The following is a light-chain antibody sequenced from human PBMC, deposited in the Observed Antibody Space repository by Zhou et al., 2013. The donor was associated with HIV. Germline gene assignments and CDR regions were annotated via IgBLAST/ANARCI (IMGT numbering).Light chain of an antibody. CDR1: QSVSIS. Sequence: EIVLTQSPATLSLSPGERATLSCRASQSVSISLAWYQQKPGQAPRLLIFGASSRATGTPDRFSGSGSGTHFTLTISRLEPDDFAMYYCQEYGDSPPYTFGQGTNLEIK. V-gene: IGKV3-20*01. J-gene: IGKJ2*01. CDR3: QEYGDSPPYT. CDR2: GAS.